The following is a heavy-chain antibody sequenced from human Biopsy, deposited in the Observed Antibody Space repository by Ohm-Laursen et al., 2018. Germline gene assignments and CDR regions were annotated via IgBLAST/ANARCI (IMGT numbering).Heavy chain of an antibody. CDR1: GGTFQKYG. CDR2: IIPMLGTV. CDR3: AADINVWNVNY. Sequence: ASAKVSCKASGGTFQKYGVTWVRQAPGQGLEWMGGIIPMLGTVQYARKLRGRVTITADKPTSTAYMELTSLTSDDTAVYYCAADINVWNVNYWGQGTQVTVSS. V-gene: IGHV1-69*10. J-gene: IGHJ4*02. D-gene: IGHD1-1*01.